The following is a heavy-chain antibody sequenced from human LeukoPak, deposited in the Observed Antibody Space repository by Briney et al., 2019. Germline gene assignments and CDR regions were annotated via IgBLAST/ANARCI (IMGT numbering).Heavy chain of an antibody. CDR2: INHSGST. D-gene: IGHD6-13*01. J-gene: IGHJ5*02. CDR1: GGSISSYY. Sequence: PSETLSLTCTVSGGSISSYYWSWIRQPPGKGLEWIGDINHSGSTNYNPSLKSRVTISGDRLKNQFSLKLSFVTAADTAVYYCARAKIAAAWKLNWFDPWGQGTLVTVSS. CDR3: ARAKIAAAWKLNWFDP. V-gene: IGHV4-34*01.